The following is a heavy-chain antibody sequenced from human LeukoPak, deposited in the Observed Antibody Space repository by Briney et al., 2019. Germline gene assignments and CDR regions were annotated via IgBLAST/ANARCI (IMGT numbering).Heavy chain of an antibody. V-gene: IGHV4-59*12. CDR3: AREGLPAAPLDY. CDR1: GGSISSYY. Sequence: SETLSLTCTVSGGSISSYYWSWIRQPPGKGLEWIGYIYYSGSTNYNPSLKSRVTISVDTSKNQFSLKLSSVTAADTAVYYCAREGLPAAPLDYWGQGTLVTVSS. J-gene: IGHJ4*02. D-gene: IGHD2-2*01. CDR2: IYYSGST.